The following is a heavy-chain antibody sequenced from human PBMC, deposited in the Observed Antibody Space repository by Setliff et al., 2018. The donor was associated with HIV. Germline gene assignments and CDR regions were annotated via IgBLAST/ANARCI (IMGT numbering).Heavy chain of an antibody. Sequence: PGGSLRLSCVGFDFIFRDYWMIWVRQSPGEGLECVASINGDGSRINYLDSVRGRFTISRDNGKNAVYLQMNSLTAEDTALYYCVRDLARVIAHWGQGTLVTVSS. CDR2: INGDGSRI. CDR1: DFIFRDYW. CDR3: VRDLARVIAH. D-gene: IGHD2-21*01. V-gene: IGHV3-7*01. J-gene: IGHJ4*02.